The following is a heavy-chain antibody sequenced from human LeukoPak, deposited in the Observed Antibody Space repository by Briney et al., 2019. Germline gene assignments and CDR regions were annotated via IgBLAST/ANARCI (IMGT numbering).Heavy chain of an antibody. J-gene: IGHJ4*02. CDR2: ISYDGSNK. V-gene: IGHV3-30-3*01. Sequence: GGSLRLSCAASGFTFSSYAMHWVRQAPGKGLEWVAVISYDGSNKYYAGSVKGRFTISRDNSKNTLYLQMNSLRAEDTAVYYCARDLGGYSYGPPGDYWGQGTLVTVSS. CDR1: GFTFSSYA. D-gene: IGHD5-18*01. CDR3: ARDLGGYSYGPPGDY.